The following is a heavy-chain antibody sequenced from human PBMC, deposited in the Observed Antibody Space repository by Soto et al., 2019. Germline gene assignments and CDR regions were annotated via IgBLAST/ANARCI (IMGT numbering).Heavy chain of an antibody. CDR3: ATAGSYYDSSGPGGYFDL. Sequence: ASVKVSCKVSGYTLTELSMHWVRQAPGKGLEWMGGFDPEDGETIYAQKFQGRVTMTEDTSTDTAYMELSSLRSEDTAVYYCATAGSYYDSSGPGGYFDLWGRGTLVTVSS. V-gene: IGHV1-24*01. CDR1: GYTLTELS. J-gene: IGHJ2*01. CDR2: FDPEDGET. D-gene: IGHD3-22*01.